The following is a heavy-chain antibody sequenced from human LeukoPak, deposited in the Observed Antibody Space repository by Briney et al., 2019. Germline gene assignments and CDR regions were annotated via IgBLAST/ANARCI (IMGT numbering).Heavy chain of an antibody. Sequence: GASVKVSCKASGYTFTSYYMYWVRQAPGQGLEWVGWINPNTGATGYAQKFQGRVTMTRDASIASGYMELSSLTSADTAVYYCTSSEHYQFWGQGTLVTVSS. V-gene: IGHV1-2*02. CDR3: TSSEHYQF. CDR1: GYTFTSYY. D-gene: IGHD1/OR15-1a*01. CDR2: INPNTGAT. J-gene: IGHJ4*02.